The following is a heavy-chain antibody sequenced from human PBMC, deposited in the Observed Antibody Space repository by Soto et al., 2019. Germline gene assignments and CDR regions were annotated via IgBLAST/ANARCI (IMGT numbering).Heavy chain of an antibody. CDR2: IYYSGST. V-gene: IGHV4-59*08. J-gene: IGHJ4*02. CDR1: GGSISSYY. Sequence: SETLSLTCTVSGGSISSYYWSWIRQPPGKGLEWIGYIYYSGSTYYNPSLKSRVTISVDTSKNQFSLKLSSVTAADTAVYYCARWQDSSRWPTGVDYWGQGTLVTVSS. D-gene: IGHD6-13*01. CDR3: ARWQDSSRWPTGVDY.